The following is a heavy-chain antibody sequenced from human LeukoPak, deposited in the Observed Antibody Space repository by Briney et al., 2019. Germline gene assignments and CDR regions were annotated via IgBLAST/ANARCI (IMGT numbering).Heavy chain of an antibody. CDR1: GFSLSTSGVG. CDR2: IYWDDDK. V-gene: IGHV2-5*02. J-gene: IGHJ4*02. D-gene: IGHD3-22*01. CDR3: AHRRGHIYYDGSGFIYGGRFDY. Sequence: SGPTLVKPTQTLTLTCTFSGFSLSTSGVGVGWIRQPPGKALEWLGIIYWDDDKRYSPSLKSRVTITKDTSRNQVVLTMTNLDPVDTATYYCAHRRGHIYYDGSGFIYGGRFDYWGQGTLVTVSS.